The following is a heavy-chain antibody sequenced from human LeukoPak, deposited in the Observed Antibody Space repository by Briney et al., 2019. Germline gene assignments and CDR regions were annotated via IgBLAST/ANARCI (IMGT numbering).Heavy chain of an antibody. V-gene: IGHV4-59*08. Sequence: SETLSLTCTVSGGSISSYYWSWIRQPPGKGLEWIGWLHYSGSTNYIPSLKSRVTISVDTSKNQFSLKLSSVTAADTAVYYCARHGVDYFGSGSFPTPFDYWGQGTLVTVSS. CDR1: GGSISSYY. CDR2: LHYSGST. CDR3: ARHGVDYFGSGSFPTPFDY. D-gene: IGHD3-10*01. J-gene: IGHJ4*02.